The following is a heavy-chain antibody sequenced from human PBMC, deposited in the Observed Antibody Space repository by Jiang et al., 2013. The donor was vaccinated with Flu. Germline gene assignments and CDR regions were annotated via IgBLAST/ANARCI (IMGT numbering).Heavy chain of an antibody. Sequence: SGAEVKKPGATVKISCKVSGYTFTDYNMHWVQQVPGKGLERMGLVDPEDGKPVYAERFQGRVILTADTSTGTAYMELSSLRSEDTAVYYCATDQKVSDIEATGPYNYYYMAFWAKGPRSIVSS. V-gene: IGHV1-69-2*01. D-gene: IGHD5-12*01. J-gene: IGHJ6*03. CDR2: VDPEDGKP. CDR3: ATDQKVSDIEATGPYNYYYMAF. CDR1: GYTFTDYN.